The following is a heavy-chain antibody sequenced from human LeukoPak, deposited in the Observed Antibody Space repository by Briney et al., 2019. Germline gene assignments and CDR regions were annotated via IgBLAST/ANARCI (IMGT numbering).Heavy chain of an antibody. CDR1: GFTFSSYS. CDR3: ARDSLRFLVVVPAAPYYFDY. D-gene: IGHD2-2*01. CDR2: ISSSSSTT. V-gene: IGHV3-48*04. Sequence: GGSLRLSCAASGFTFSSYSMNWVRQAPGKGLEWVSYISSSSSTTYYADSVKGRFTISRDNAKNSLYLQMNSLRAEDTAVYYCARDSLRFLVVVPAAPYYFDYWGQGTLVTVSS. J-gene: IGHJ4*02.